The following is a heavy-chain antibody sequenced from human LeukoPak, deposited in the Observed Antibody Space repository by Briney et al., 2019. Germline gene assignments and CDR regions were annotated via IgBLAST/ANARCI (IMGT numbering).Heavy chain of an antibody. CDR2: INHSGST. Sequence: SETLSLTCAVYGGSFSADYWSWIRQPPGKGLEWIGEINHSGSTNYNPSLKSRVTISVDTSKNQFSLRLTSVTAADTTVYYCARRAPLLAGLYYYNYMDVWGKGTTVTISS. J-gene: IGHJ6*03. V-gene: IGHV4-34*01. CDR1: GGSFSADY. CDR3: ARRAPLLAGLYYYNYMDV. D-gene: IGHD2-15*01.